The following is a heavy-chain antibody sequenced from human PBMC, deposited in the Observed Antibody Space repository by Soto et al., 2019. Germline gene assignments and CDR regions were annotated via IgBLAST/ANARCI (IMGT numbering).Heavy chain of an antibody. V-gene: IGHV4-30-4*01. CDR2: IYYSGST. J-gene: IGHJ4*02. Sequence: PSETLSLTCTVSGGSISSGDYYWSWIRQPPGKGLEWIGYIYYSGSTYYNPSLKSRVTISVDTSKNQFSLKLSSVTAADTAVYYCAREDYYDSLFDYWGQGTLVTVSS. CDR3: AREDYYDSLFDY. CDR1: GGSISSGDYY. D-gene: IGHD3-22*01.